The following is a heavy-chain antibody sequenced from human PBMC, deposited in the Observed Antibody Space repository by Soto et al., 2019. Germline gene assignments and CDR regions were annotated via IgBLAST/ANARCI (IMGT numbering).Heavy chain of an antibody. CDR3: AHYVSASPAGWFDP. Sequence: QITLKESGPTLVKPTQTLTLTCSFSGLSLSTSGEAVGWIRQPPGKALEWLALIYWDDDKFFNPTLKTRLTNTKDTSKNLVVLKLPNLDPLHTATYSCAHYVSASPAGWFDPWGQGVLVTVSS. J-gene: IGHJ5*02. CDR1: GLSLSTSGEA. V-gene: IGHV2-5*02. CDR2: IYWDDDK. D-gene: IGHD3-10*01.